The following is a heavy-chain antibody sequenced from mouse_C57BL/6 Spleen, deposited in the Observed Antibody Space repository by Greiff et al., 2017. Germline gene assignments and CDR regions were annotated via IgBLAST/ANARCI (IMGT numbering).Heavy chain of an antibody. D-gene: IGHD1-1*01. Sequence: EVQLQQSGAELVRPGASVKLSCTASGFNIKDDYMHWVKQRPEQGLEWIGWIDPENGDTEYASKFQGKATITADTSSNTAYLQLSSLTSEDTAVYYCTTGSSYENYWGQGTTLTVSS. V-gene: IGHV14-4*01. J-gene: IGHJ2*01. CDR3: TTGSSYENY. CDR1: GFNIKDDY. CDR2: IDPENGDT.